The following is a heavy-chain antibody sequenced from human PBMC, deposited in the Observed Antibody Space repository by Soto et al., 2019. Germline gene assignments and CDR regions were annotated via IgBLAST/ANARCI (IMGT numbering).Heavy chain of an antibody. V-gene: IGHV4-31*03. J-gene: IGHJ4*02. CDR1: GGSISSGGYY. CDR2: IYYSGST. CDR3: ARTFYCSGGSCPNPYFDY. Sequence: TLSLTCTVSGGSISSGGYYWSWIRQHPGKGLEWIGYIYYSGSTYYNPSLKSRVTISVDTSKNQFSLKLSSVTAADTAVYYCARTFYCSGGSCPNPYFDYWGQGTLVTVSS. D-gene: IGHD2-15*01.